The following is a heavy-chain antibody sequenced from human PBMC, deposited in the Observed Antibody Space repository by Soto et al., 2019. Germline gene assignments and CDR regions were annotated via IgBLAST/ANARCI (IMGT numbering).Heavy chain of an antibody. J-gene: IGHJ5*02. V-gene: IGHV1-69*13. D-gene: IGHD2-2*01. CDR1: GGTFSSYA. Sequence: SVKVSCKASGGTFSSYAISWVRQAPGQGLEWMGGIIPIFGTANYAQKFQGRVTITADESTSTAYMELSSLRSEDTAVYYCARGRCSSTSCYVAQWFDPWGQGTLVTVSS. CDR2: IIPIFGTA. CDR3: ARGRCSSTSCYVAQWFDP.